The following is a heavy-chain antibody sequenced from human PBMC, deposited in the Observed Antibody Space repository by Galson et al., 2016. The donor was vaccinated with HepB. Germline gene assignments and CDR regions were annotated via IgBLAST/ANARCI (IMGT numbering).Heavy chain of an antibody. Sequence: SGAEVKKPGESLKISCKGSGFSIYVISWVRQAPGKGLEWVATFSGSDGSTFYGDSVKGRFIISRDSSKTTLFLQMNSLRVEDTAVYYCAKDLHPEIARSSSCFWRGHARRQSAGDYDMDVWGQGTTVTVSS. V-gene: IGHV3-23*01. CDR2: FSGSDGST. CDR3: AKDLHPEIARSSSCFWRGHARRQSAGDYDMDV. CDR1: GFSIYV. D-gene: IGHD3-3*01. J-gene: IGHJ6*02.